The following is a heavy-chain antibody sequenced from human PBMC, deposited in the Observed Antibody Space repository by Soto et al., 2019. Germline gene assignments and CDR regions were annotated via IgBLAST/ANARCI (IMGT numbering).Heavy chain of an antibody. CDR3: ARGYCSSTICYIWDNWFDP. CDR2: IYYSGRA. D-gene: IGHD2-2*02. J-gene: IGHJ5*02. V-gene: IGHV4-59*01. CDR1: GGSISSYY. Sequence: SETLSLTCTVSGGSISSYYWSWIRQPPGKGLEWIGYIYYSGRANYNPSLKSRVTISVDTSKNQFSLKLSSVTAADTAVYYCARGYCSSTICYIWDNWFDPWGQGTLVTVSS.